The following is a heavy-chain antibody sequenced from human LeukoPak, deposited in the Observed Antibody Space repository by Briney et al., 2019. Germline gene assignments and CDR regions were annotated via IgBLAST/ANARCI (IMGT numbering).Heavy chain of an antibody. D-gene: IGHD3-22*01. Sequence: ASVKVSCKASGGTFSSYAISWVRQAPGQGLEWMGRIIPILGIANYAQKFQGRVTITADKSTSTAYMELSSLRSEDTAVYYCARGTYYYDSSGQGPTFWGQGTLVTVSS. CDR2: IIPILGIA. V-gene: IGHV1-69*04. CDR3: ARGTYYYDSSGQGPTF. J-gene: IGHJ4*02. CDR1: GGTFSSYA.